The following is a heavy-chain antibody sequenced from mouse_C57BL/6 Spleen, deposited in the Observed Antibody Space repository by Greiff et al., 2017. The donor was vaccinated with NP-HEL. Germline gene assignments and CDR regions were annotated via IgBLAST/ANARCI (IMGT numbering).Heavy chain of an antibody. D-gene: IGHD2-3*01. J-gene: IGHJ3*01. V-gene: IGHV1-55*01. CDR3: ASRGYDCFFAY. CDR2: IYPGSGST. CDR1: GYTFTSYW. Sequence: QVQLQQSGAELVKPGASVKMSCKASGYTFTSYWITWVKQRPGQGLEWIGDIYPGSGSTNYNEKFKSKATLTVDTSSSTAYMQLSSLRAEDAAVYDCASRGYDCFFAYWGQGTLVTVSA.